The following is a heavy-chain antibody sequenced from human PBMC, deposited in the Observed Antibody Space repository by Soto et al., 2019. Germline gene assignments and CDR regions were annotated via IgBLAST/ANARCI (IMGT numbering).Heavy chain of an antibody. J-gene: IGHJ5*02. CDR2: FYYSGTT. D-gene: IGHD2-15*01. V-gene: IGHV4-39*01. Sequence: SATLSLTCTVSGGSLSSSSYYWGWIGQPPGKGLEWIGSFYYSGTTDYNPSLKSRVMISVDTSKNQFSLKLSGVNATDTAVYYCARHQIYCSGDTCYPATRGSDTWGLGTLVTVS. CDR1: GGSLSSSSYY. CDR3: ARHQIYCSGDTCYPATRGSDT.